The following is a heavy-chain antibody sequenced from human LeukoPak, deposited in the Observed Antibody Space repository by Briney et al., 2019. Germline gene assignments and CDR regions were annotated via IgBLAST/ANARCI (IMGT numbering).Heavy chain of an antibody. Sequence: GGSLRLSCAASGFTFSSYSMNWVRQAPGKGLEWVSSISSSSSYIYYADSVKGRFTISRDNAKNSLYLQMNSLRAEDTALYYCAKDLKQQLPWGHYFDYWGQGTLVTVSS. CDR1: GFTFSSYS. CDR3: AKDLKQQLPWGHYFDY. D-gene: IGHD6-13*01. V-gene: IGHV3-21*04. CDR2: ISSSSSYI. J-gene: IGHJ4*02.